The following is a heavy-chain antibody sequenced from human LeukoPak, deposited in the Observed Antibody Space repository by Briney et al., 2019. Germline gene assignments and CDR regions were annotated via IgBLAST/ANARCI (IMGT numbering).Heavy chain of an antibody. CDR3: ARGDTAATNLDY. CDR2: IYYNGEN. V-gene: IGHV4-59*01. D-gene: IGHD5-18*01. CDR1: GGSISTYY. Sequence: SETLSLTCTVSGGSISTYYWTWIRQPPGKGLEWIGYIYYNGENNYNPSLKSRVTISVDTSKNQFSLKLSSVTAADTAVYYCARGDTAATNLDYWGRGTLVTVSS. J-gene: IGHJ4*02.